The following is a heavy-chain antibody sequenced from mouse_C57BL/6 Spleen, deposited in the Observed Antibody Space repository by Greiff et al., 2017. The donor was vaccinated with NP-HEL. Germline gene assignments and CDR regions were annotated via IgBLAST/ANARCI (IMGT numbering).Heavy chain of an antibody. CDR1: GYTFTSYW. V-gene: IGHV1-69*01. D-gene: IGHD1-1*01. Sequence: QVQLKQPGAELVMPGASVKLSCKASGYTFTSYWMHWVKQRPGQGLEWIGEIDPSDSYTDYNQKFKGKSTLTVDKSSSTAYMQLSSLTSEDSAVYYCARSDYGSSYGYFDVWGTGTTVTVSS. CDR2: IDPSDSYT. J-gene: IGHJ1*03. CDR3: ARSDYGSSYGYFDV.